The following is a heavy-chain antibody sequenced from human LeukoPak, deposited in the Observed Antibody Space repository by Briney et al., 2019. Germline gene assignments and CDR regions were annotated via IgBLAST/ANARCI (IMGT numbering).Heavy chain of an antibody. V-gene: IGHV4-59*01. D-gene: IGHD3-22*01. Sequence: SETLSLTCTVSGGSISSYYWSWIRQPPGKGLEWIGYIYYSGSTNYNPSLKSRVTISVDTSKNQFSLKLSSVTAADTAVYYCARVAYDSSGYYYLNWFDPWGQGTLVTVPS. CDR3: ARVAYDSSGYYYLNWFDP. CDR1: GGSISSYY. J-gene: IGHJ5*02. CDR2: IYYSGST.